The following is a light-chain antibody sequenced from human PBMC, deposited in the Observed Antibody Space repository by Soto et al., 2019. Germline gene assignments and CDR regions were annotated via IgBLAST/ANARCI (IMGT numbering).Light chain of an antibody. J-gene: IGLJ1*01. CDR2: EVS. CDR1: SSDVGGYNY. V-gene: IGLV2-14*01. Sequence: QSVLTQPASVSGSPGQSITISCTGTSSDVGGYNYVSWYQQHPGKAPKLMIYEVSNRPSGVSNRFSGSKSGNTASLTISGLQAEDLADYYCSSYTSSSTYVFGTGTKGTVL. CDR3: SSYTSSSTYV.